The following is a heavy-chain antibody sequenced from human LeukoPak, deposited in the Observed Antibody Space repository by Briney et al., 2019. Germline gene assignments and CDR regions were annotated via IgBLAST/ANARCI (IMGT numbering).Heavy chain of an antibody. Sequence: SETLSLTCTVSGVSISSGSYYWSWIRQPAGKGLEWIGRIYTSGSTNYNPSLKSRVTISVDTSKNQFSLKLSSVTAADTAVYYCARVPPGPGWYSSGWYPTGFDYWGQGTLVTVSS. CDR3: ARVPPGPGWYSSGWYPTGFDY. V-gene: IGHV4-61*02. CDR1: GVSISSGSYY. J-gene: IGHJ4*02. D-gene: IGHD6-19*01. CDR2: IYTSGST.